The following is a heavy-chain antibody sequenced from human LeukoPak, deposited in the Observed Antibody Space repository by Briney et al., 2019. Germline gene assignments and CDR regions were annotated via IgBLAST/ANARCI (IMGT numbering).Heavy chain of an antibody. Sequence: GWSLRLSCAASGITFSTYWMHWVRQAPGKGLVWVSRINSDGSTTSYVDSVEGRFTISRDNAKNTLYLQMNSLRAEDTAVYYCARAGTVVDYDPSDAFDVWGQGTMVTVSS. D-gene: IGHD3-22*01. CDR3: ARAGTVVDYDPSDAFDV. CDR2: INSDGSTT. V-gene: IGHV3-74*01. CDR1: GITFSTYW. J-gene: IGHJ3*01.